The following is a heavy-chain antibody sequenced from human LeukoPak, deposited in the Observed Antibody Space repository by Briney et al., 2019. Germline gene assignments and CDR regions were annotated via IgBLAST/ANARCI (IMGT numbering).Heavy chain of an antibody. CDR2: ISYDGSNK. V-gene: IGHV3-30-3*01. Sequence: GGSLRLSCAASGFTFSSYAMHWVRQAPGKGLEWVGVISYDGSNKYYADSVKGRFTISRDNSKNTLYLQMNSLRAEDTAVYYCARDLTPYYYYYGMDVWGQGTTVTVSS. CDR3: ARDLTPYYYYYGMDV. D-gene: IGHD2-15*01. CDR1: GFTFSSYA. J-gene: IGHJ6*02.